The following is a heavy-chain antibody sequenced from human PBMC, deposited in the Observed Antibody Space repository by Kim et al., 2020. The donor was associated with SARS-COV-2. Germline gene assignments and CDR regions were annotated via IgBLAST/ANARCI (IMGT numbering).Heavy chain of an antibody. CDR1: GYIFSDYY. CDR2: INPKSGDT. Sequence: ASVKVSCKASGYIFSDYYIHWVRQARGQGLECLGWINPKSGDTNYVQKFQFRVTMTRDTSISTAYMELSGLRSDHTAVYYCARAWGPSDFDYWGQGTLVTVSS. V-gene: IGHV1-2*02. CDR3: ARAWGPSDFDY. J-gene: IGHJ4*02. D-gene: IGHD7-27*01.